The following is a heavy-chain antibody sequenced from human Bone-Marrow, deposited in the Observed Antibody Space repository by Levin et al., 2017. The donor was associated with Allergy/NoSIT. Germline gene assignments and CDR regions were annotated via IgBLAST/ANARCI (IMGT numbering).Heavy chain of an antibody. D-gene: IGHD4-17*01. Sequence: GESLKISCKASGYTFTSHGITWVRQAPGQGLEWMGWISIYNGNTNYAQKFQGRVTMTTDTSTRTANMELRSLRSDDTAVYFCARLCPDPMTTGGFCFDSWGQGTLVTVSS. CDR3: ARLCPDPMTTGGFCFDS. CDR2: ISIYNGNT. J-gene: IGHJ4*02. CDR1: GYTFTSHG. V-gene: IGHV1-18*01.